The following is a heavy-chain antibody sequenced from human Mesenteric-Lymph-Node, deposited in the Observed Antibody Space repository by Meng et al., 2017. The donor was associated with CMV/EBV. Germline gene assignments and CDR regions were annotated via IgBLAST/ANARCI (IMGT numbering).Heavy chain of an antibody. J-gene: IGHJ4*02. CDR3: ARVRYYDSSDYYSPYFDY. Sequence: GESLKISCAASGFTLSSYSVSWVRQAPGKGLEWVSSISTSRSFIDYADSVKGRFTISRDSSKNTLYLQMNSLRAEDTAVYYCARVRYYDSSDYYSPYFDYWGQGTLVTVSS. D-gene: IGHD3-22*01. V-gene: IGHV3-21*04. CDR2: ISTSRSFI. CDR1: GFTLSSYS.